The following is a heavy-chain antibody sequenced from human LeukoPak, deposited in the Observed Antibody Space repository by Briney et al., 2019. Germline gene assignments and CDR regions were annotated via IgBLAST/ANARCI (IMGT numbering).Heavy chain of an antibody. D-gene: IGHD3-10*01. V-gene: IGHV4-39*07. CDR1: GGSISSSSYY. J-gene: IGHJ6*02. CDR3: ARILLWFGKIRYGMDV. Sequence: PSETLSLTCTVSGGSISSSSYYWGWIRQPPGKGLEWIGSIYYSGSTYYNPSLKSRVTISVGTSKNQFSLKLSSVTAADTAVYYCARILLWFGKIRYGMDVWGQGTTVTVSS. CDR2: IYYSGST.